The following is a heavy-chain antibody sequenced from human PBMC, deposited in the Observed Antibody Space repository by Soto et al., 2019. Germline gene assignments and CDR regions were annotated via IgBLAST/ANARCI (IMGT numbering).Heavy chain of an antibody. V-gene: IGHV3-23*01. Sequence: GGSLRLSCAASGFTFSTYVMTWVRQAPGKGLEWVSGISASGSNTYYADSVMGRFTISRDNSKNTLHLQMDGLGVDDTAVYYCAKSPATSIPARSFDHWGPGTLVTVSS. D-gene: IGHD6-6*01. J-gene: IGHJ4*02. CDR3: AKSPATSIPARSFDH. CDR1: GFTFSTYV. CDR2: ISASGSNT.